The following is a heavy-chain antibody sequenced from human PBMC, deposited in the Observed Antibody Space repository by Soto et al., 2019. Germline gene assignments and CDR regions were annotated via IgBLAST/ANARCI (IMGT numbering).Heavy chain of an antibody. Sequence: ASVKVSCKASVCTFTGYYMHWVRQAPGQGLEWMGWINPNSGATNYAQKFQGRVPMTTDTSTSTAYMDLRSLRSDDTATYYCARDRGYCANGVCFRYDYWGQGTLVTVS. CDR3: ARDRGYCANGVCFRYDY. CDR1: VCTFTGYY. V-gene: IGHV1-2*02. CDR2: INPNSGAT. J-gene: IGHJ4*02. D-gene: IGHD2-8*01.